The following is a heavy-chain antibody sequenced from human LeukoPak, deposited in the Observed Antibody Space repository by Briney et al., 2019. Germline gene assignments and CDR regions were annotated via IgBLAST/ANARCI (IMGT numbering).Heavy chain of an antibody. CDR2: ISYSGGT. CDR1: GDSISNYY. Sequence: SGTLSLTCTVSGDSISNYYWSWIRQPPGKGPEWIGYISYSGGTNYNPSLKSRVTMSVDTAKNQFSLKVSSVTAADTAVYYCAKSGFYFDYWGQGTLVTVSS. D-gene: IGHD5-12*01. V-gene: IGHV4-59*08. CDR3: AKSGFYFDY. J-gene: IGHJ4*02.